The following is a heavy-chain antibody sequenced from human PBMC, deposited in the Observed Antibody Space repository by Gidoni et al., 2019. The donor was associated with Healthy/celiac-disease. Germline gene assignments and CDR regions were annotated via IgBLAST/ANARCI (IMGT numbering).Heavy chain of an antibody. CDR1: GYTFTGHY. Sequence: QVQLVQSGAEVKKPGASVKVSCKASGYTFTGHYLHWVRQAPGQGLEWMGWINPNSGGTNYAQKFQGRVTMTRDTSISTAYMELSRLRSDDTAVYYCARDLGRHSSSWTSWYFDLWGRGTLVTVSS. D-gene: IGHD6-13*01. J-gene: IGHJ2*01. V-gene: IGHV1-2*02. CDR2: INPNSGGT. CDR3: ARDLGRHSSSWTSWYFDL.